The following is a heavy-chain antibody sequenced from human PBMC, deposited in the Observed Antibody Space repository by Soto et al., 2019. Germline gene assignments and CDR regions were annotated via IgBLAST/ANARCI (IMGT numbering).Heavy chain of an antibody. V-gene: IGHV3-30*18. CDR1: GFTFSSYG. D-gene: IGHD2-15*01. CDR2: ISYDGSNK. J-gene: IGHJ6*01. CDR3: AKDRDDCSGGSCYGYYYYGMDV. Sequence: QVQLVESGGGVVQPGRSLRLSCAASGFTFSSYGMHWVRQAPGKGLEWVAVISYDGSNKYYADSVKGRFTISRDNSKNTLYLQMNSLRAEDTAVYYCAKDRDDCSGGSCYGYYYYGMDVW.